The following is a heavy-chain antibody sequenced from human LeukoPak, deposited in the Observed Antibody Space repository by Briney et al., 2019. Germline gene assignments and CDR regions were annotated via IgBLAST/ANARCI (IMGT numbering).Heavy chain of an antibody. V-gene: IGHV3-48*03. D-gene: IGHD4-17*01. CDR3: ASLGDFTVTDY. Sequence: GGSLRLSCAASGFTFSSYEMNWVRQAPGKGLEWVSYISSSGSTIYYADSVKGRFTIFRDNAKNSLYLQMNSLRAEDTAVYYCASLGDFTVTDYWGQGTLVTVSS. CDR2: ISSSGSTI. CDR1: GFTFSSYE. J-gene: IGHJ4*02.